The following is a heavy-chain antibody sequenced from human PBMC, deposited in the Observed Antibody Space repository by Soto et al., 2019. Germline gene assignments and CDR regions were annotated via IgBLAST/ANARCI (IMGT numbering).Heavy chain of an antibody. V-gene: IGHV1-69*13. D-gene: IGHD4-17*01. Sequence: EASVKVSCKASGGTFSSYAISWVRQAPGQGLEWMGGIIPIFGTANYAQKFQGRVTITADESTSTAYMELSSLRSEDTAVYYCAREGGDNSAGGYYYGMDVWGQGTTVTVSS. CDR2: IIPIFGTA. J-gene: IGHJ6*02. CDR3: AREGGDNSAGGYYYGMDV. CDR1: GGTFSSYA.